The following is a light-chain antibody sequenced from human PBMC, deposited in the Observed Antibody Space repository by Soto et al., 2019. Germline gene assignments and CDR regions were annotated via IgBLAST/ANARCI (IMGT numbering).Light chain of an antibody. Sequence: ETVLTQSPATLSLSPGERATLSCRASRSISTYLAWYQQKPGQAPRLLIDDASNRATGIPARFSGSGSGTDLAPTNSSLERGDFEGYYREQSSNWPPITVGQGTRREI. CDR1: RSISTY. V-gene: IGKV3-11*01. CDR3: EQSSNWPPIT. CDR2: DAS. J-gene: IGKJ5*01.